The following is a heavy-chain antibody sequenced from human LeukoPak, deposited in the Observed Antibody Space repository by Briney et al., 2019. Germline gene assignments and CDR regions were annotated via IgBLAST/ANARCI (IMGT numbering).Heavy chain of an antibody. CDR1: GGSISSYY. CDR3: ARVRGCSGGSCRYDSSGYYGFWLDY. J-gene: IGHJ4*02. CDR2: IYYSGST. D-gene: IGHD3-22*01. V-gene: IGHV4-59*01. Sequence: PSETLSLTCTVSGGSISSYYWSWIRQPPGKGLEWIGYIYYSGSTNYNPPLKSRVTISVDTSKNQFSLKLSSVTAADTAVYYCARVRGCSGGSCRYDSSGYYGFWLDYWGQGTLVTVSS.